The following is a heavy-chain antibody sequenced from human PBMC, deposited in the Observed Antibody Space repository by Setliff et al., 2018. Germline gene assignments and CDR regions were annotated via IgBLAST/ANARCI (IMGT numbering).Heavy chain of an antibody. J-gene: IGHJ4*02. Sequence: PGGSLRLSCAASGFIFDNYGMTWVRQAPGKGLEWVSSINCSGDITGHADSVKGRFTISRDDAKDSMYLQMNNLGVGDTAVYYCAVGRRDGYNYPFDYWGQGTLVTVSS. CDR3: AVGRRDGYNYPFDY. D-gene: IGHD5-12*01. CDR1: GFIFDNYG. V-gene: IGHV3-20*04. CDR2: INCSGDIT.